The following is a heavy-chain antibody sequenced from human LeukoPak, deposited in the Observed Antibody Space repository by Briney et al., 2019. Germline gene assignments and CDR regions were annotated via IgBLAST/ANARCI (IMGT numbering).Heavy chain of an antibody. CDR3: ARDTARITTPGGPDY. Sequence: ASVKVSSKASGYTFASYGISWVRQAPGQGLEWMGWISAYNDNTKYAQNLQGRVTLTTDTSTSTAYMELRSLTSDDTALYYCARDTARITTPGGPDYWGQGTLVTVSS. J-gene: IGHJ4*02. V-gene: IGHV1-18*01. CDR1: GYTFASYG. D-gene: IGHD6-13*01. CDR2: ISAYNDNT.